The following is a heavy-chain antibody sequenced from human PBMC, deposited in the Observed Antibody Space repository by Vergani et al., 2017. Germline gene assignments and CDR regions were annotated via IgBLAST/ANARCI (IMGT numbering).Heavy chain of an antibody. V-gene: IGHV4-34*01. J-gene: IGHJ1*01. D-gene: IGHD3-3*01. Sequence: QVQLYQWGAGLLKTSETLSLTCAVSGAAFNSYQWTWIRQSPGRGLEWIGEIDDKGKSICNPTLKSRVAISVDNSKRHFSLHVTSVTAADSAMYYCVRRDFWVGPRTFDFWGPGTLVTV. CDR3: VRRDFWVGPRTFDF. CDR2: IDDKGKS. CDR1: GAAFNSYQ.